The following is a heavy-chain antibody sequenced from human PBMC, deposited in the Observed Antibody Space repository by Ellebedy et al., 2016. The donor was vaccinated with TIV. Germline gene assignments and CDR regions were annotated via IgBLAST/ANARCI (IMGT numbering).Heavy chain of an antibody. CDR2: IKSNNDGGTT. CDR1: GLTFTNAW. D-gene: IGHD6-13*01. Sequence: GGSLRLXXAVSGLTFTNAWMSWVRQAPGKGLEWVGRIKSNNDGGTTDDAASVKGRFTISRDDSKNTLYLQMSSLKIEDTAVYYCTTAGTHGSRWYYLGLHVWGQGTTVTVSS. CDR3: TTAGTHGSRWYYLGLHV. J-gene: IGHJ6*02. V-gene: IGHV3-15*01.